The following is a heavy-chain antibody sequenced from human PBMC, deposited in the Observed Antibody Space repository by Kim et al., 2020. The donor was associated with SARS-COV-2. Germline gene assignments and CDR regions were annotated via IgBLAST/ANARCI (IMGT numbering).Heavy chain of an antibody. Sequence: GGSLRLSCAASGFTFSSYAMSWVRQAPGKGLEWVSAISGSGGSTYYADSVKGRFTISRDNSKNTLYLQMNSLRAEDTAVYYCAKAYYYDSSGYYYVPFSDYWGQGTLVTVSS. V-gene: IGHV3-23*01. CDR1: GFTFSSYA. D-gene: IGHD3-22*01. J-gene: IGHJ4*02. CDR3: AKAYYYDSSGYYYVPFSDY. CDR2: ISGSGGST.